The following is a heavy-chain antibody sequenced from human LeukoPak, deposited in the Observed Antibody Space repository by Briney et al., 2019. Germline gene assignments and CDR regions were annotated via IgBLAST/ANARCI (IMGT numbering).Heavy chain of an antibody. D-gene: IGHD2-15*01. CDR1: GFTFSSYS. CDR3: ARAVTAAKYFFDC. CDR2: INSSSTYI. V-gene: IGHV3-21*01. Sequence: PGGSLRLSCAASGFTFSSYSMSWVRQAPGKGLEWVSSINSSSTYIYYADSVKGRFTISRDNAKNSLYLQMNSLRAEDTAVYYCARAVTAAKYFFDCWGQGTQVTVSS. J-gene: IGHJ4*02.